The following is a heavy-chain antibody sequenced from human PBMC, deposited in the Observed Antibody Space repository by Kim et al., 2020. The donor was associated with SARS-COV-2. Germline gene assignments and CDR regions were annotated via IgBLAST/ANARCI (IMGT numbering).Heavy chain of an antibody. D-gene: IGHD6-13*01. CDR2: IYYSGST. V-gene: IGHV4-39*07. CDR3: ARDVNTGYSSSWLPEY. J-gene: IGHJ4*02. CDR1: GGSISSSSYY. Sequence: SETLSLTCTVSGGSISSSSYYWGWIRQPPGKGLEWIGSIYYSGSTYYNPSLKSRVTISVDTSKNQFSLKLSSVTAADTAVYYCARDVNTGYSSSWLPEYWGQGTLVTVSS.